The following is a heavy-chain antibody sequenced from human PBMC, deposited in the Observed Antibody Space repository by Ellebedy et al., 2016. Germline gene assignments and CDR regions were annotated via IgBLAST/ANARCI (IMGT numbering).Heavy chain of an antibody. V-gene: IGHV1-18*01. CDR2: ISAYNGNT. CDR3: AREIVVVPAAKDAYYYYYGMDV. CDR1: GYTFTSYG. Sequence: ASVKVSXXASGYTFTSYGISWVRQAPGQGLEWMGWISAYNGNTNYAQKLQGRVTMTTDTSTSTAYMELRSLRSDDTAVYYCAREIVVVPAAKDAYYYYYGMDVWGQGTTVTVSS. D-gene: IGHD2-2*01. J-gene: IGHJ6*02.